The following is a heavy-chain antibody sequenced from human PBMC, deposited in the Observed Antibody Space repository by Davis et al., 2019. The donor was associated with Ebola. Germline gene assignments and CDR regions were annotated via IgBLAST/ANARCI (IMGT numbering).Heavy chain of an antibody. CDR1: GGTFSSYA. D-gene: IGHD2-2*02. Sequence: SVKVSCKASGGTFSSYAVSWVRQAPGQGLEWMGGIIPIFGTANYAQKFQGRVTITADESTSTAYMELSSLRSEDTAVYYCARDGYCSSTSCYTPWGYDYGARGWFDPWGQGTLVTVSS. CDR2: IIPIFGTA. J-gene: IGHJ5*02. CDR3: ARDGYCSSTSCYTPWGYDYGARGWFDP. V-gene: IGHV1-69*13.